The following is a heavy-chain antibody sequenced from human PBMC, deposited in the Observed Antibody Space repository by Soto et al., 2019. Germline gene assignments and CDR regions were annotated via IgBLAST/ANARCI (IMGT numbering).Heavy chain of an antibody. CDR3: ARNMQGYCISTSCYYHYGMDV. CDR1: GGTFSSYA. D-gene: IGHD2-2*01. V-gene: IGHV1-69*13. Sequence: SVKVSCKASGGTFSSYAISWVRQAPGQGLEWMGGIIPIFGTANYAQKFQGRVTITADESTSTAYMELSSLRSEDTAVYYCARNMQGYCISTSCYYHYGMDVWGQRTTVTVS. CDR2: IIPIFGTA. J-gene: IGHJ6*02.